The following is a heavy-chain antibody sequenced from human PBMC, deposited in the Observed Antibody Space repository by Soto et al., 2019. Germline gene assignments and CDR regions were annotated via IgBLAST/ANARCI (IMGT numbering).Heavy chain of an antibody. CDR2: IFYSGST. CDR3: ARVYRQSGYSSSWVFDY. V-gene: IGHV4-31*03. D-gene: IGHD6-13*01. Sequence: QVQLQESGPGLVKPSQTLSLICTVSGGSINSGGYYWNWIRQHPGKGLEWIGYIFYSGSTYYNPFIRSRVTISADTSENQFSLNLSSVTAAVTAVYFCARVYRQSGYSSSWVFDYWGQGTLVNVSS. CDR1: GGSINSGGYY. J-gene: IGHJ4*02.